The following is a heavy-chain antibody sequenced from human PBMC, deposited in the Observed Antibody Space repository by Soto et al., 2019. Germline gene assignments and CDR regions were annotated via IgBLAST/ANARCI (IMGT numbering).Heavy chain of an antibody. Sequence: QVQLQESGPGLVKPAQTLSLKCAVSGGSVSSGNYFWGWIRQPPGKGLEWIGNIYYNGDTYYNPSLTTRVNMPVHTAHPKFSPRRTSVTAADTTVSYCARRLIVNWNQGHALDFWGKGTWFTVSS. CDR3: ARRLIVNWNQGHALDF. CDR2: IYYNGDT. CDR1: GGSVSSGNYF. V-gene: IGHV4-39*01. D-gene: IGHD1-1*01. J-gene: IGHJ3*01.